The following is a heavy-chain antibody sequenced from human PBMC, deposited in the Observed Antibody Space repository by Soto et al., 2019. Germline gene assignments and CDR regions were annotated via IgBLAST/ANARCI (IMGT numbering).Heavy chain of an antibody. V-gene: IGHV1-2*04. J-gene: IGHJ6*02. D-gene: IGHD4-17*01. Sequence: AASVKVSCKASGYTFTGYYMHWVRQAPGQGLEWMGWINPNSGGTNYAQKFQGWVTMTRDTSISTAYMELSRLRSDDTAVYYCARTDYGDYVGAPYGMDVWGQGTTVTVSS. CDR2: INPNSGGT. CDR1: GYTFTGYY. CDR3: ARTDYGDYVGAPYGMDV.